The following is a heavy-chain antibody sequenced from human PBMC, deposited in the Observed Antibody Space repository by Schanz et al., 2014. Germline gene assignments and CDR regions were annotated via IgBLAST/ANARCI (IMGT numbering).Heavy chain of an antibody. Sequence: QVQLVQSGSELKKPGASVKVSCKASGYTFTSYAMNWVRQAPGQGLEWLGRINPNNGDTYYAQKFQGRVTMTRDSSIETVYMDLSRLTSDDTAVYYCARDRVGDGYTRIDYWGQGTLVTVSS. D-gene: IGHD5-18*01. CDR3: ARDRVGDGYTRIDY. CDR2: INPNNGDT. J-gene: IGHJ4*02. V-gene: IGHV1-2*06. CDR1: GYTFTSYA.